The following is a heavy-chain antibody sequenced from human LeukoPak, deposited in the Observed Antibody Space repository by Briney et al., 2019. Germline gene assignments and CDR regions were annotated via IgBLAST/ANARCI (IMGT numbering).Heavy chain of an antibody. D-gene: IGHD6-13*01. CDR1: GYSISSGYY. CDR3: ARLPRGSSWYCR. CDR2: IYVTGST. Sequence: SETLSLTCTVSGYSISSGYYWGWIRQPAGKALEWIGRIYVTGSTTYNPSLESRVTMSLDTSKNHFSLKLRSVTAADTAVYYCARLPRGSSWYCRWGQGTLVTVSS. V-gene: IGHV4-38-2*02. J-gene: IGHJ4*02.